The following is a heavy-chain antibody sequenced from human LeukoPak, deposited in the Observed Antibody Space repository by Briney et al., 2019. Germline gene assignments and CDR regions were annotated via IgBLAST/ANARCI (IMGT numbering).Heavy chain of an antibody. V-gene: IGHV3-30-3*01. CDR1: GFTFSSYA. J-gene: IGHJ4*02. CDR2: ISYDGSNK. D-gene: IGHD4-17*01. CDR3: AREGDYGDYLDY. Sequence: GRSLRLSCAASGFTFSSYAMHWVRQAPGKGLEWVAVISYDGSNKYYADSVKGRFTISRDNSKNTLYLQMNSLRAEDTAVYYCAREGDYGDYLDYWGQGTLVTVSS.